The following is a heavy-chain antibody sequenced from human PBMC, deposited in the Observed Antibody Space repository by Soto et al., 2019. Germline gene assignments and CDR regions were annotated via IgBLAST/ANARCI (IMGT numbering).Heavy chain of an antibody. V-gene: IGHV3-23*01. Sequence: EVQLLESGGGLVQPGGSLRLSCAASGFTFSSYAMSWVRQAPGKGLEWVSAISGSGGSTYYADSVKGRFTISRDNSKNTLYLQMNSLRAEDTAVYYCAKDRQNCGGDCPLDAFDIWGQGTMVTVSS. CDR2: ISGSGGST. D-gene: IGHD2-21*02. CDR3: AKDRQNCGGDCPLDAFDI. J-gene: IGHJ3*02. CDR1: GFTFSSYA.